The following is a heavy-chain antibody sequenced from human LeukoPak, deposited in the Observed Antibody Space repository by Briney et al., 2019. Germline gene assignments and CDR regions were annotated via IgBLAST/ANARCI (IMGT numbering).Heavy chain of an antibody. D-gene: IGHD4-23*01. J-gene: IGHJ3*02. CDR3: ARSLIDYGGSYDAFDI. V-gene: IGHV1-69*10. CDR1: GGTFSTYA. CDR2: ITPILGTA. Sequence: SVKASCKASGGTFSTYAISWVRQAPGQGLEWMGGITPILGTANYAQKFQGRVTINADQSTSTAYMELSSLRSEDTAVYYCARSLIDYGGSYDAFDIWGQGTMVTISS.